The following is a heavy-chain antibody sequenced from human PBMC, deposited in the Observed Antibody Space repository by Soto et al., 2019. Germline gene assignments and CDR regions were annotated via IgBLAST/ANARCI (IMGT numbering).Heavy chain of an antibody. CDR1: GGSISGYY. CDR2: ISYSGGT. CDR3: ASLNFDILTGYYAFDL. V-gene: IGHV4-59*08. Sequence: SETLSLTCTVSGGSISGYYWSWIRQSPEKGLEYIGYISYSGGTNYNPSLKSRVTTSLDTSKNQFSLKLSSVTAADTAIYYCASLNFDILTGYYAFDLWGQGTMVTVSS. J-gene: IGHJ3*01. D-gene: IGHD3-9*01.